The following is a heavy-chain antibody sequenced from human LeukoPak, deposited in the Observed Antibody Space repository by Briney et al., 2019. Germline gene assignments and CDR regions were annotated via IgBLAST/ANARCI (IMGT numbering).Heavy chain of an antibody. CDR3: ARRGAFDI. CDR2: IYTGDSDT. V-gene: IGHV5-51*01. J-gene: IGHJ3*02. Sequence: GESLKISCKGSGYSFTSYWIGWVRQRPGKGLEWMGIIYTGDSDTRYSPSFQGQVTISADKSISTAYVQWSSLEASDTAIYYCARRGAFDIWGQGTTVTVSS. CDR1: GYSFTSYW.